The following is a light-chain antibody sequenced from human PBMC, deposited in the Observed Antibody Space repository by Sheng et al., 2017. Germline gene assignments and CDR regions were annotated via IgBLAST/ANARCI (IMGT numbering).Light chain of an antibody. V-gene: IGKV1-33*01. CDR1: QDIGTF. CDR2: DAS. J-gene: IGKJ5*01. CDR3: QQYDNFRFT. Sequence: DIQVTQSPSSLSASIGDRVTITCRASQDIGTFLNWYQQKPGKVPKLLIYDASNLERGAPSRFSGSGSGTDFTFTIRSLQPEDLATYYCQQYDNFRFTFGQGTRLEIK.